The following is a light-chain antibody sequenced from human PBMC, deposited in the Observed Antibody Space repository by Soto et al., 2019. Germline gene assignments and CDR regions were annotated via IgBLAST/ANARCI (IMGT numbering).Light chain of an antibody. V-gene: IGKV3-20*01. Sequence: IVLMQSPGTLSLSPSERATLSCRAGQSVSSTFLAWYQQKPGQAPRLLIYGASSRATGIPGRFSGSGSGTDFTLTISRLEPEDFAVYYCQQYGNSPRTFGQGTKVDI. CDR2: GAS. J-gene: IGKJ1*01. CDR1: QSVSSTF. CDR3: QQYGNSPRT.